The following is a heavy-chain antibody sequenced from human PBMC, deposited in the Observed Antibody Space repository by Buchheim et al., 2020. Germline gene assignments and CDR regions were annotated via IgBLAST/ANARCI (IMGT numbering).Heavy chain of an antibody. CDR1: GFTFSSYA. V-gene: IGHV3-30-3*01. J-gene: IGHJ4*02. CDR2: ISYDGSNK. D-gene: IGHD2-2*01. Sequence: QVQLVESGGGVVQPGRSLRLSCAASGFTFSSYAMHWVRQAPGKGLEWVAVISYDGSNKYYADSVKGRFTISRDNSKNTLYLQVNSLGAEDTAVYYCARDGPFHCSSTSCSFDYWGQGTL. CDR3: ARDGPFHCSSTSCSFDY.